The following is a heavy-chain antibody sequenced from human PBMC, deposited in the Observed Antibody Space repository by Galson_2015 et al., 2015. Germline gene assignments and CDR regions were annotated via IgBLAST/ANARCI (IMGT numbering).Heavy chain of an antibody. CDR3: AKESYGRDAFDI. Sequence: SLRLSCAASGFTFSSYGMHWVRQAPGKGLEWVAVISYDGSNKYYADSVKGRFTISRDNSKNTLYLQMNSLRAEDTAVYYCAKESYGRDAFDIWGQGTMVTVSS. CDR2: ISYDGSNK. D-gene: IGHD5-18*01. CDR1: GFTFSSYG. J-gene: IGHJ3*02. V-gene: IGHV3-30*18.